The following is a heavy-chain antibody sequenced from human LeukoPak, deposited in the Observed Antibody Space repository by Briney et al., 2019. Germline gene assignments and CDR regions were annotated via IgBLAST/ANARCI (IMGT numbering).Heavy chain of an antibody. D-gene: IGHD1-26*01. V-gene: IGHV3-23*01. J-gene: IGHJ6*04. CDR1: GFTLSSYA. CDR2: ISGSGVAT. Sequence: PGGSLRLSCAASGFTLSSYAMSWVRQAPGKGLEWVSGISGSGVATFYADSVKGRFTISRDNSKNTLYLQMDSLRAEDTAVYYCATFTWDSRAYYYYGMDVWGKGTTVTVSS. CDR3: ATFTWDSRAYYYYGMDV.